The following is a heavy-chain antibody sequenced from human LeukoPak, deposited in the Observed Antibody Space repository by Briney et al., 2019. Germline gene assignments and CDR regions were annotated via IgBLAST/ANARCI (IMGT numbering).Heavy chain of an antibody. CDR2: ISSSGMTK. CDR3: ARDGRSRGLSHVNFDY. Sequence: GGSLRLSCAASGFPFSSYEMNWIRQAPGKGLEWVSYISSSGMTKYYAVSVKGRFTMSRDNAKNSLYLQLNSLRAEDTAVYYCARDGRSRGLSHVNFDYWGQGILVTVSS. J-gene: IGHJ4*02. D-gene: IGHD3-16*02. CDR1: GFPFSSYE. V-gene: IGHV3-48*03.